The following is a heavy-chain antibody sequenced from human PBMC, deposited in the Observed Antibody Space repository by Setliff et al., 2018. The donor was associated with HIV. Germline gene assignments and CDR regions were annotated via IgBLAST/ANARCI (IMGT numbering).Heavy chain of an antibody. CDR3: ATQRDIVMVPGQGGFDI. CDR1: TYTFSSYV. D-gene: IGHD2-2*01. V-gene: IGHV1-18*01. CDR2: ISVYNGNT. Sequence: GASVKVSCKASTYTFSSYVINWVRQAPGQGLEWMGRISVYNGNTIYAQKLQGRVIMTTDTSTSTAYMELRSLRSDDTAMYYCATQRDIVMVPGQGGFDIWAQGTMVTV. J-gene: IGHJ3*02.